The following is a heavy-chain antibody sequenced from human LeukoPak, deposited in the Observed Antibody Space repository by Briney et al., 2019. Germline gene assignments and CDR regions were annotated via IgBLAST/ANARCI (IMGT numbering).Heavy chain of an antibody. CDR3: AKDIAQGYTYGSIEQDY. Sequence: PGGSLRLSCAASGLTFSNYAMSWVRQAPGKGLEWVSAISESGTGTYYADFVKGRFTISRDNSKNTLSLQMNSLRAEDTAVYYCAKDIAQGYTYGSIEQDYWGQGTLVTVSS. CDR1: GLTFSNYA. J-gene: IGHJ4*02. CDR2: ISESGTGT. V-gene: IGHV3-23*01. D-gene: IGHD5-18*01.